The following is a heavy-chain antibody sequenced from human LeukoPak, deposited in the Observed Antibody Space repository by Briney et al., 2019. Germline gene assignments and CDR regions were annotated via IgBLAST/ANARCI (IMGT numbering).Heavy chain of an antibody. CDR3: ARVGSDNKGWLGAYYMDV. CDR2: IYYTGST. Sequence: PSETLSLTCTVSGGSISSYYWSWIRQPPGKGLEWIGYIYYTGSTNYNPSLKSRVTISVDTSKNQFSLKLSSVTAADTAVYYCARVGSDNKGWLGAYYMDVWGKGTTVTISS. CDR1: GGSISSYY. J-gene: IGHJ6*03. V-gene: IGHV4-59*12. D-gene: IGHD6-19*01.